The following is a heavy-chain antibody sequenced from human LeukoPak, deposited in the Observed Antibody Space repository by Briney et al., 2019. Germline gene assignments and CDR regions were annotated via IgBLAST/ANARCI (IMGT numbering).Heavy chain of an antibody. V-gene: IGHV1-18*01. CDR1: GYTFTSYG. J-gene: IGHJ4*02. CDR3: AKGPGITVAKGDY. D-gene: IGHD6-19*01. CDR2: ISVYYGNT. Sequence: SVKVSCKASGYTFTSYGFSWLRQPPAQGLEWMGWISVYYGNTNYAQKLQGRVTMTTNTSTSTAYMELRSLKSESAAGNSGAKGPGITVAKGDYWGQGTLVTVSS.